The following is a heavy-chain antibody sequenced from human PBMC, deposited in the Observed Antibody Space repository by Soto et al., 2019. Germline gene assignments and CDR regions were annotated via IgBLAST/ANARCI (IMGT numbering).Heavy chain of an antibody. CDR2: IIPIFGTA. Sequence: GASVKVSCKASGGTFSSYAISWVRQAPGQGLEWMGGIIPIFGTANYAQKFQGRVTITADESTSTAYMELSSLRSEDTAVYYCASYSGSYYSPNIFDYWGQGTLVTVSS. J-gene: IGHJ4*02. CDR1: GGTFSSYA. D-gene: IGHD1-26*01. V-gene: IGHV1-69*13. CDR3: ASYSGSYYSPNIFDY.